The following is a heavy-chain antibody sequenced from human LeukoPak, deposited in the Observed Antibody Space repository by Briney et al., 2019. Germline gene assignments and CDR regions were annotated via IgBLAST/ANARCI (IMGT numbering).Heavy chain of an antibody. CDR2: IRSKAYGGTT. Sequence: GGSLRLSCTASGFTFGDYAMSWVRQAPGKGLEWVGFIRSKAYGGTTEYAASVKGRFTISRDDSKSIAYLQMNSLKTEDTAVYYCTRGFFWVRGYDYWGRTFDYWGQGTLVTVSS. CDR3: TRGFFWVRGYDYWGRTFDY. CDR1: GFTFGDYA. J-gene: IGHJ4*02. D-gene: IGHD5-12*01. V-gene: IGHV3-49*04.